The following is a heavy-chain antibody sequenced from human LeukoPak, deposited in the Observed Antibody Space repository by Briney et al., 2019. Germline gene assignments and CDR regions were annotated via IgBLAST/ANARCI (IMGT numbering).Heavy chain of an antibody. V-gene: IGHV1-18*01. D-gene: IGHD3-22*01. J-gene: IGHJ4*02. CDR2: ISAY. CDR1: GYTFTSYG. CDR3: ARRFNYYDSSGYYEGFYFDY. Sequence: ASVKVSCKASGYTFTSYGISWVRQAPGQGLEWMGWISAYAQKFQGRVTMATDTSTSTAYMELRSLRSDDTAVYYCARRFNYYDSSGYYEGFYFDYWGQGTLVTVSS.